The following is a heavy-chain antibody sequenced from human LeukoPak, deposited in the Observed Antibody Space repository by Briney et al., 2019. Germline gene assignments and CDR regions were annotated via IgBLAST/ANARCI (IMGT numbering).Heavy chain of an antibody. D-gene: IGHD1-7*01. CDR2: ISAYNGNT. J-gene: IGHJ4*02. CDR3: ARDPGITETQEVDY. V-gene: IGHV1-18*01. Sequence: GASVKVSCTASSYTFTSYGISWVRQAPGQGLEWMGWISAYNGNTNYAQKLQGRVTMTTDTSTSTAYMELRSLRSDDTAVYYCARDPGITETQEVDYWGQGTLVTVSS. CDR1: SYTFTSYG.